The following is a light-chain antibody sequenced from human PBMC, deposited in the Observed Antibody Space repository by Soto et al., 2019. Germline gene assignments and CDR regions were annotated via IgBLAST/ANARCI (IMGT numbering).Light chain of an antibody. J-gene: IGLJ1*01. CDR3: CSYAGSYTYV. CDR1: GSDVGGYSY. Sequence: QSALTQPRSVSGSPGQSVTISCTGTGSDVGGYSYVSWYQQYPDKAPKVMIYDVTKRPAGVPDRFSGSKSGNTASLTISGLQADDEADYYCCSYAGSYTYVFGTGTKLTVL. V-gene: IGLV2-11*01. CDR2: DVT.